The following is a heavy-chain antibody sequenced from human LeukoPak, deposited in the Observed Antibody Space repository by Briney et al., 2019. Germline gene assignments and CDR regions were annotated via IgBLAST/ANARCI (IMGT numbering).Heavy chain of an antibody. J-gene: IGHJ6*02. CDR1: GYTFTSYG. CDR3: ARNVPIVVVAATLAYYGMDV. V-gene: IGHV1-18*01. D-gene: IGHD2-15*01. CDR2: ISAYNGNT. Sequence: ASVKVSCKASGYTFTSYGISWVRQAPGQGLEWTGWISAYNGNTNYAQKLQGRVTMTTDTSTSTAYMELRSLRSDDTAVYYCARNVPIVVVAATLAYYGMDVWGQGTTVTVSS.